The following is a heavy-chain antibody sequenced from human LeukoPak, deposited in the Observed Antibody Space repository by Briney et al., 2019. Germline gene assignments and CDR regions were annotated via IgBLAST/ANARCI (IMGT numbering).Heavy chain of an antibody. CDR2: INPNSGVT. Sequence: GASVKVSCKASGYTFTCYYMHWVRQAPGQGLEWMGWINPNSGVTNYAQKFQGRVTMTGDTSISTAYMELSRLRSDDTAVYYCARDRPYGDYLYYFDYWGQGTLVTVSS. CDR3: ARDRPYGDYLYYFDY. CDR1: GYTFTCYY. J-gene: IGHJ4*02. V-gene: IGHV1-2*02. D-gene: IGHD4-17*01.